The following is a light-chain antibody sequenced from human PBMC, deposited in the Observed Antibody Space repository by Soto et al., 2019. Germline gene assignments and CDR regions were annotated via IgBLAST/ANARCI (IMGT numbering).Light chain of an antibody. CDR2: DAS. CDR1: QGVSSS. CDR3: QQRSNWPMST. V-gene: IGKV3-11*01. Sequence: EIMFSQSPATLSLTPGERATLSCRASQGVSSSLAWYQQKPGQAPRLLIYDASNRATGIPARFSGSGSGTDFTLTISSLEPEDFAVYYCQQRSNWPMSTFGQGTRLVI. J-gene: IGKJ5*01.